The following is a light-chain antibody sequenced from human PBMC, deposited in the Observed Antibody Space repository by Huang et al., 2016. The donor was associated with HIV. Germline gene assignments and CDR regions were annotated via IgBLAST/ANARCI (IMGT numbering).Light chain of an antibody. V-gene: IGKV3-15*01. CDR1: QSVSNN. J-gene: IGKJ1*01. CDR3: QQYNNWPLT. CDR2: GAS. Sequence: EIVMTQSPATLSGSPGERATLSCRASQSVSNNLAWYQQIPGQAPRLLIYGASTRATGIPARFSGSGARTEFTLTISSLQSEDFAVYYCQQYNNWPLTFGQGTKVEIK.